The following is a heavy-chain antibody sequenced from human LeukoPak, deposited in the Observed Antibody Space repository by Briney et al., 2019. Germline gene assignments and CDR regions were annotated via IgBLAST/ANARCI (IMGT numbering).Heavy chain of an antibody. Sequence: PGGSLRRSCAASGFTFSSYSMNWVRQAPGKGLEWVSSISSSSSYIYYADSVKGRFTISRDNAKNSLYLQMNSLRAEDTAVYYCARGDIVVVPAQFDPWGQGTLVTVSS. CDR3: ARGDIVVVPAQFDP. CDR2: ISSSSSYI. D-gene: IGHD2-2*01. J-gene: IGHJ5*02. V-gene: IGHV3-21*01. CDR1: GFTFSSYS.